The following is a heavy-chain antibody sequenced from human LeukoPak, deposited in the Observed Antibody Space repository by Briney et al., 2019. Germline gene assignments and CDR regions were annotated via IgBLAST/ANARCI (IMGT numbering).Heavy chain of an antibody. D-gene: IGHD7-27*01. V-gene: IGHV3-30*02. CDR1: GFTFSNYG. CDR2: IRFDGSNK. J-gene: IGHJ3*02. Sequence: PGGSLRLSCAASGFTFSNYGVHWVRQAPGKGLEWVSFIRFDGSNKYYADSVKGRFTISRDNSKNTLYLQMNSLRAEDTAVYYCARETDPTGEMGAFDIWGQGTMVTVSS. CDR3: ARETDPTGEMGAFDI.